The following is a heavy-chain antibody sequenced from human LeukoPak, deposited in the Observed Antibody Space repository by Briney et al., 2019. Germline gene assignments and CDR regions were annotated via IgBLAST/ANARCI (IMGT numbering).Heavy chain of an antibody. CDR1: GFTVSDYY. V-gene: IGHV3-11*01. CDR3: ALLRYFDWLLSYYYYYGMDV. D-gene: IGHD3-9*01. CDR2: ISSSGSII. Sequence: GGSLRLSCAASGFTVSDYYMSWIRQAPGKGLEWVSYISSSGSIIYYADSVKGRFTISRDNSKNTLYLQMNSLRAEDTAVYYCALLRYFDWLLSYYYYYGMDVWGQGTTVTVSS. J-gene: IGHJ6*02.